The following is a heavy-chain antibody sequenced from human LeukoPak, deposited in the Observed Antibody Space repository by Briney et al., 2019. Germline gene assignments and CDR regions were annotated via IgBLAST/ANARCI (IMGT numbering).Heavy chain of an antibody. V-gene: IGHV4-39*07. CDR2: IFYSGST. J-gene: IGHJ3*02. CDR3: ARDRGLEMATNSDLDAFDI. CDR1: GASISSSSSY. Sequence: PSETLSLTCTVSGASISSSSSYWGWIRQPPGKGLEWIGNIFYSGSTYYNPSLKSRVTISVDTSKNQFSLKLSSVTAADTAVYYCARDRGLEMATNSDLDAFDIWGQGTMVTVSS. D-gene: IGHD5-24*01.